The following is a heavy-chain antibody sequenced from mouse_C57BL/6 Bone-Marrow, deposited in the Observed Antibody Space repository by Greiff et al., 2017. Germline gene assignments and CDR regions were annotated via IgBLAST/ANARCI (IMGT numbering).Heavy chain of an antibody. CDR3: ARDVDGYYEGYAMDY. J-gene: IGHJ4*01. V-gene: IGHV1-69*01. Sequence: QVPLQQPGAELVLPGASVKLSCKASGYTFTSYWMNWVKQRPGQGLEWIGEIDTSDSYTNYNQKFKGKSTVTVDKSSSTAYMQLSILTSEDAAVDYWARDVDGYYEGYAMDYWGQGTSVTVSS. CDR1: GYTFTSYW. CDR2: IDTSDSYT. D-gene: IGHD2-3*01.